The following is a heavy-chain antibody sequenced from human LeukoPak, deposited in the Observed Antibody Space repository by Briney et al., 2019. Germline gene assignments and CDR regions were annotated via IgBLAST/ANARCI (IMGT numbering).Heavy chain of an antibody. Sequence: SETLSLTCTVSGGSIRSSYYYWGWIRQPPGKGLEWIGSIYDSGSTYYNPSLKSRVTISVDRSKNQFSLKLSSVTAADTAVYYCARAEFGLWQSAFDIWGQGTMVTVSS. CDR1: GGSIRSSYYY. CDR3: ARAEFGLWQSAFDI. D-gene: IGHD2-21*01. CDR2: IYDSGST. J-gene: IGHJ3*02. V-gene: IGHV4-39*07.